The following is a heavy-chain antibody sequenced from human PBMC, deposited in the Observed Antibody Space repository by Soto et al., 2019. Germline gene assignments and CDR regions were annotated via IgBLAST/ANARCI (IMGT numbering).Heavy chain of an antibody. CDR3: ARNGIVVVPAAQTSYYYYGMDV. Sequence: GVSLKISCKGSGYSFTSYWISWVRQMPGKGLEWMGRIDPSVSYTNYSPSFQGHVTISAEKSISTAYLQWSSLKASDTAMYYCARNGIVVVPAAQTSYYYYGMDVWGQGTTVTVSS. J-gene: IGHJ6*02. D-gene: IGHD2-2*01. V-gene: IGHV5-10-1*01. CDR1: GYSFTSYW. CDR2: IDPSVSYT.